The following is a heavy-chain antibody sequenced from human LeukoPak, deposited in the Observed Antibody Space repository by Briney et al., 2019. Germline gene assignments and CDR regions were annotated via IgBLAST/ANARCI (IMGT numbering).Heavy chain of an antibody. CDR3: AREGYSSGWFRN. CDR2: IYSGGNT. Sequence: GGSLRLSCAASGFTVSSNYMSWVRQASGKGLEWVSVIYSGGNTYYADPVKGRFTISRDNSKNTLYLQMNSLRAEDTAVYYCAREGYSSGWFRNWGQGTLVTVSS. V-gene: IGHV3-53*01. D-gene: IGHD6-19*01. CDR1: GFTVSSNY. J-gene: IGHJ4*02.